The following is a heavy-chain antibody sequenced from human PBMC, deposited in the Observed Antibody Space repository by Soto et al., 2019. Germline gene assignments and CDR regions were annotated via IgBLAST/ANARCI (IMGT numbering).Heavy chain of an antibody. CDR3: ARERDYRDYWFDY. D-gene: IGHD4-17*01. J-gene: IGHJ4*02. CDR2: IWYDGSNK. Sequence: QVQLMESGGGVVQPGRSLRLSCAASGFTFSSYGMHWVRQAPGKGLEWVAVIWYDGSNKYYADSVKGRFTISRDNSKNTLYLQMNSLRAEDTAVYYCARERDYRDYWFDYWGQGTLVTVSS. CDR1: GFTFSSYG. V-gene: IGHV3-33*01.